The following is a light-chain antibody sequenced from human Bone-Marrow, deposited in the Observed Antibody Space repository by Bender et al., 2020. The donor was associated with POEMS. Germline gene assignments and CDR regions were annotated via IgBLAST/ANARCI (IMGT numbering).Light chain of an antibody. CDR3: AAWDDSLSGVI. CDR1: RSNIGSNY. Sequence: QSVLTQSPSASGTPGQRATISCSGSRSNIGSNYVYWYQQLPGTAPKLLIYKNNERPSGVPDRFSGSKSGTSASLAISGLRSEDEAEYYCAAWDDSLSGVIFGGGTKVTVL. CDR2: KNN. V-gene: IGLV1-47*01. J-gene: IGLJ2*01.